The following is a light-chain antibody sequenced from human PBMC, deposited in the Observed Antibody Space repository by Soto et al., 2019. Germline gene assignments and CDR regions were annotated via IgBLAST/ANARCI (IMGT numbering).Light chain of an antibody. CDR3: LQHKSYPFT. J-gene: IGKJ3*01. Sequence: DFQMTESPSSLSASVGDRVTITCRASQGIRNDLVWYQQKPGEAPKRLIYAASVLQTGVPSRFSGSGSGTEFTLTISSLQPEDFASYYCLQHKSYPFTFGPGTKVDIK. CDR2: AAS. CDR1: QGIRND. V-gene: IGKV1-17*01.